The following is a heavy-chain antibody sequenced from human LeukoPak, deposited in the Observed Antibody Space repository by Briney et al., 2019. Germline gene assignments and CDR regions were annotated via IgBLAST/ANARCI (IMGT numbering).Heavy chain of an antibody. Sequence: SGPTLVKPTQTLTLTCTFSGFSLSTSGVGVGWIRQPPGKALEWLALIYWDDDKRYSPSLKSRLTITKDTSKHQVVLTMTNMDPVDTATYYCAHLYYYDSSGYYPFDYWGQGTLVTVSS. CDR1: GFSLSTSGVG. V-gene: IGHV2-5*02. CDR2: IYWDDDK. J-gene: IGHJ4*02. CDR3: AHLYYYDSSGYYPFDY. D-gene: IGHD3-22*01.